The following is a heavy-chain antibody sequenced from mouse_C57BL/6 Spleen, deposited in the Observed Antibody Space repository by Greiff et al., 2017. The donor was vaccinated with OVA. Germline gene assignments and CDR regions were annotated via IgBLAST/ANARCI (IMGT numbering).Heavy chain of an antibody. CDR3: AREDY. CDR1: CYTFTSYW. V-gene: IGHV1-7*01. J-gene: IGHJ2*01. CDR2: INPSSGYT. Sequence: VKLQQSGAELAKPGASVKLSCKASCYTFTSYWMHWVKQRPGQGLEWIGYINPSSGYTKYNQKFKDKATLTADKSSITAYMQLSSLTYEDSAVYDGAREDYWGQGTTLTVSS.